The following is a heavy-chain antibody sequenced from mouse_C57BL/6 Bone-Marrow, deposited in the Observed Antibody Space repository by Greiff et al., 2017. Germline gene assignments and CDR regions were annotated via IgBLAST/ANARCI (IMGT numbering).Heavy chain of an antibody. D-gene: IGHD2-1*01. CDR1: GFTFSSYT. V-gene: IGHV5-9*01. J-gene: IGHJ4*01. CDR3: ARHLYSLDY. CDR2: ISGGGGNT. Sequence: EVKVEESGGGLVKPGGSLKLSCAASGFTFSSYTMSWVRKTPEKRLEWVATISGGGGNTYYPDSVKGRFTISRDNAKNTLYLQMSMLRSEDTALYYCARHLYSLDYWGQGTSVTVSS.